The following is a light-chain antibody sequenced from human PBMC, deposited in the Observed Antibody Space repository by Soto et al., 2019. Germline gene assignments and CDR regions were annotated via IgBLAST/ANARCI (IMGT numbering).Light chain of an antibody. V-gene: IGKV3-15*01. CDR1: QSISDT. J-gene: IGKJ1*01. CDR3: PEYANWPWT. CDR2: GAS. Sequence: VLKRSTGSRSLSQERRATLSCRASQSISDTLAWYQQKPGQAPRLLIHGASTRAPGFPARFSGSGSGTDFTLTISSLQSEDFTVYYCPEYANWPWT.